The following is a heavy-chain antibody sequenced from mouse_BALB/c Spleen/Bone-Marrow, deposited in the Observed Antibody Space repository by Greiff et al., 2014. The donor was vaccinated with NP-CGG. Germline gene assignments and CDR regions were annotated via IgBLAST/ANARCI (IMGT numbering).Heavy chain of an antibody. CDR3: ARWEYYAMDY. CDR2: IDPANGNT. D-gene: IGHD4-1*01. CDR1: GFNIKDTY. J-gene: IGHJ4*01. V-gene: IGHV14-3*02. Sequence: EVQRVESGAELVKPRASVKLSCTASGFNIKDTYMHWVKQRPEQGLEWIGRIDPANGNTKYDPKFQGKATITADTSSNTAYLQLSSLTSEGTAVYYCARWEYYAMDYWGQGTSVTVSS.